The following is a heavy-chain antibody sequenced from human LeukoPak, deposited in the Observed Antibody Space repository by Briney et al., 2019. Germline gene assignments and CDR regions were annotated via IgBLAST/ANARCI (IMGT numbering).Heavy chain of an antibody. Sequence: SETLSLTCAVSGASISSHYWSWVRQPPGKGLEWIGYTSGSISDNPSLKSRVAVSVDPSQNQVSLSLTSVTAADTAVYYCARVLAIFGLDTTDFYMDVWGKGTTVTVSS. CDR3: ARVLAIFGLDTTDFYMDV. CDR1: GASISSHY. V-gene: IGHV4-59*11. J-gene: IGHJ6*03. CDR2: TSGSI. D-gene: IGHD3/OR15-3a*01.